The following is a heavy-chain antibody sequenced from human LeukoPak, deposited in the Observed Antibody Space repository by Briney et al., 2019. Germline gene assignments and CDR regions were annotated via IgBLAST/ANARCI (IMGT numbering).Heavy chain of an antibody. CDR1: GGSISSGSYY. J-gene: IGHJ6*03. D-gene: IGHD6-6*01. CDR2: IHTSGST. CDR3: VRDHAYSSSPYMDV. Sequence: SQTLSLTCTVSGGSISSGSYYWSWIRQPAGKGLEWIGRIHTSGSTNYNPSLKSRVTVSVDTSKNQFSLKLSSVTAADTAVYYCVRDHAYSSSPYMDVWGKGTTVTVSS. V-gene: IGHV4-61*02.